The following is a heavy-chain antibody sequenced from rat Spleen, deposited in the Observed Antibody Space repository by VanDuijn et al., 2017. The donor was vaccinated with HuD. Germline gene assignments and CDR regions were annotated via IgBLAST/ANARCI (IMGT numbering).Heavy chain of an antibody. D-gene: IGHD1-12*02. CDR1: GVNFDDDW. V-gene: IGHV4-2*01. CDR2: INKDGTTI. J-gene: IGHJ2*01. CDR3: VRVYYDGTYY. Sequence: EVKLVESEGGLVQPGRSLKVSCAAAGVNFDDDWMGWVRQVPGKGLEWIGEINKDGTTINYSPSLKDKFTISRDNAQNNLFLQMSKLGSENTAIYYCVRVYYDGTYYWGQGVMVTVSS.